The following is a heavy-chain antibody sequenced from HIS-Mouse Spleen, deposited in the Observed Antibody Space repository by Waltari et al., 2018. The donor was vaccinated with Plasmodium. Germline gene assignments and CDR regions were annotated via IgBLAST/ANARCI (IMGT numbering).Heavy chain of an antibody. V-gene: IGHV4-34*01. D-gene: IGHD3-9*01. CDR3: ARAPIRDAFDI. J-gene: IGHJ3*02. CDR1: GWSFCCYF. CDR2: INHSGST. Sequence: QVQLQQWGAGLLKHSETLSLPSAVYGWSFCCYFWPWIRQPPGKGLEWIGEINHSGSTNYNPSLKSRVTISVDTSKNQFSLKLSSVTAADTAVYYCARAPIRDAFDIWGQGTMVTVSS.